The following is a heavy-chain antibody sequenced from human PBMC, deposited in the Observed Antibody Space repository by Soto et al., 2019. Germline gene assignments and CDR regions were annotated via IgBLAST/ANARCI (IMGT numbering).Heavy chain of an antibody. CDR2: VIPIFGIP. D-gene: IGHD2-2*01. Sequence: QVQLVQSGAEVKKPGSSVKISCKASGVTISRYSITWVRQAPGHGLEWIGRVIPIFGIPTYAQKFQGRVTITADESTSTAYMELSSLRSDDTAVYYCAREDRDRETGLVPAAIDGMDVWGQGTTVTVSS. V-gene: IGHV1-69*08. J-gene: IGHJ6*02. CDR3: AREDRDRETGLVPAAIDGMDV. CDR1: GVTISRYS.